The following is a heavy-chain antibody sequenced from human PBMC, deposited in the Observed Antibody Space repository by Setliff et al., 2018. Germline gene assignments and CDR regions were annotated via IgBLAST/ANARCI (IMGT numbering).Heavy chain of an antibody. CDR3: ATSRTFDY. V-gene: IGHV3-21*05. J-gene: IGHJ4*02. CDR1: GFTFSSYS. Sequence: PGGSLRLSCAASGFTFSSYSMNWVRQAPGKGLEWVSYISSTNNFISYADSGKGRCTISRDNAKNTLYLQLNSLRADDAAVYYCATSRTFDYWGQGILVTVSS. CDR2: ISSTNNFI.